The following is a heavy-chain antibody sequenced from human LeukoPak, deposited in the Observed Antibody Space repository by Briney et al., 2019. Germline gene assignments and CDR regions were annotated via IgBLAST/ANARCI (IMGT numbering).Heavy chain of an antibody. CDR3: ARYPGQQLGAHFDY. CDR2: IKQDESEK. D-gene: IGHD6-13*01. Sequence: GGSLRLSCAASGFTFSSYWMSWVRQAPGKGLEWVANIKQDESEKYYADSVKGRFTISRDNAKNSLFLQMNSLRAEDTAVYYCARYPGQQLGAHFDYWGQGTLVTVSS. V-gene: IGHV3-7*01. J-gene: IGHJ4*02. CDR1: GFTFSSYW.